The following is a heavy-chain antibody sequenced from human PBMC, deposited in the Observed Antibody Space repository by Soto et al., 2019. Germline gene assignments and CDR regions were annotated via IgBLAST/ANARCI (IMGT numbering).Heavy chain of an antibody. CDR1: GFTVSTYG. V-gene: IGHV3-30*03. CDR2: ISRDGGTK. D-gene: IGHD3-10*01. CDR3: TGEVASGY. J-gene: IGHJ4*02. Sequence: QVQLVESGGGVVHPGKSLRLSCAVYGFTVSTYGMHWVRQAPVKGLEWVAVISRDGGTKYYADSVKGRFTISRDNSRNTLFLEMNSLRSDDMAVYYCTGEVASGYWGQGTLVTVSS.